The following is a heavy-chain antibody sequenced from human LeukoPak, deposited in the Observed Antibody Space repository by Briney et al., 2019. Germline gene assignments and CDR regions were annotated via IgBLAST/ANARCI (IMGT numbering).Heavy chain of an antibody. CDR1: GFTFSSYA. Sequence: GRSLRLSCAASGFTFSSYAMHWVRQAPGKGLEWVAVISYDGSNKYYADSVKGRFTISRDNSKNTLYLQMNSLRAEDTAVYYCARELDSSGYYFDYWGQGTLVTVSS. CDR3: ARELDSSGYYFDY. V-gene: IGHV3-30-3*01. J-gene: IGHJ4*02. CDR2: ISYDGSNK. D-gene: IGHD3-22*01.